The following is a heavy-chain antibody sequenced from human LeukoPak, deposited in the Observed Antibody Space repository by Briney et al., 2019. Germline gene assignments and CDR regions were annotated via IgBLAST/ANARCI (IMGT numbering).Heavy chain of an antibody. J-gene: IGHJ4*02. D-gene: IGHD2-15*01. CDR2: INHSGST. Sequence: SETLSLTCAVYGGSFSGYYWSWIRQPPGKGLEWIGEINHSGSTNYNPSLKSRVTISVDTSKNQFSLKLSSVTAADTAVYYCARDLRRLGYCSGGSCYSPYYLDYWGQGTLVTVSS. V-gene: IGHV4-34*01. CDR1: GGSFSGYY. CDR3: ARDLRRLGYCSGGSCYSPYYLDY.